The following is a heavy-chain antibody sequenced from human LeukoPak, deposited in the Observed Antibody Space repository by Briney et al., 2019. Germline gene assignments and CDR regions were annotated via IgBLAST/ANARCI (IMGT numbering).Heavy chain of an antibody. V-gene: IGHV1-2*02. Sequence: ASVKLSCYAAGCTFTTYYMNRVRHAPEQGLELPAWINPNSGGTNYAQKFQGRVTMTRDTSISTAYMELSRLRSDDTAVYYCARGLRFLEWLLVNWFDPWGQGTLVTVSS. D-gene: IGHD3-3*01. CDR2: INPNSGGT. CDR3: ARGLRFLEWLLVNWFDP. CDR1: GCTFTTYY. J-gene: IGHJ5*02.